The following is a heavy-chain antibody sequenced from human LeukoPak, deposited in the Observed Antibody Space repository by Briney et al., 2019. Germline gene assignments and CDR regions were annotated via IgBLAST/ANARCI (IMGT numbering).Heavy chain of an antibody. Sequence: GESLKTSCKGSGYSFTSYWIGWVRQMPGRGLEWMGIIYPGDSDTRYSPSFQGQVTISADTSISTAYLQWSSLKASDTAMYYCARHSAYYGSGSYYYYYYMDVWGKGTTVTVSS. V-gene: IGHV5-51*01. J-gene: IGHJ6*03. CDR3: ARHSAYYGSGSYYYYYYMDV. D-gene: IGHD3-10*01. CDR1: GYSFTSYW. CDR2: IYPGDSDT.